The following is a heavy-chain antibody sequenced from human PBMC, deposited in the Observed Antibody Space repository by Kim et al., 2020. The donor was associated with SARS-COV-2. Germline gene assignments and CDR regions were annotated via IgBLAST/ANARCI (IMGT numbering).Heavy chain of an antibody. CDR1: GGSISGYF. Sequence: PSETLSLTCAVYGGSISGYFWTWVRQSPGQGLEWIGEVTNTGTAYYNVSLSSRVTISADTSKNQLSLRLTSVTAADSAVYYCAGGFRDAWEVGYAWGQGTLVTVSS. D-gene: IGHD5-12*01. J-gene: IGHJ5*02. CDR3: AGGFRDAWEVGYA. CDR2: VTNTGTA. V-gene: IGHV4-34*01.